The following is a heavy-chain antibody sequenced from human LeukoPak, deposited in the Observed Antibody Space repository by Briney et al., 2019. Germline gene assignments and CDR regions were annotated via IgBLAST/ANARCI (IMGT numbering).Heavy chain of an antibody. CDR1: GYTFTSYG. V-gene: IGHV1-18*01. J-gene: IGHJ5*02. CDR2: ISAYNGNT. Sequence: LGASVKVSCKASGYTFTSYGISWVRQAPGQGLEWMGWISAYNGNTNYAQKLQGRVTMTTDTSTSTAYMELRSLRSDDTAVYYCARDRPVVVAATPIDPWGQGTLVTVSS. CDR3: ARDRPVVVAATPIDP. D-gene: IGHD2-15*01.